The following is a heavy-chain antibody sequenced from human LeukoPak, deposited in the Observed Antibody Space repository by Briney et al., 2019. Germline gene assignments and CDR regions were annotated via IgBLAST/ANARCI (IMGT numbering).Heavy chain of an antibody. CDR3: AGMRATGTSRGYVDV. D-gene: IGHD1-1*01. J-gene: IGHJ6*03. V-gene: IGHV4-39*01. CDR1: GGSINTASYY. CDR2: FYYSGSI. Sequence: SETLSLICSVSGGSINTASYYWGWIRQPPGKGLELIGNFYYSGSIYYNSSLQSRVTISVDTSKNQFSLKLTSVTATDTSVYYCAGMRATGTSRGYVDVWGKGTTVTVSS.